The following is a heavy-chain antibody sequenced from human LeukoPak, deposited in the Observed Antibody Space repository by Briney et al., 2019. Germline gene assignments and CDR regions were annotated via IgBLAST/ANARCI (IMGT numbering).Heavy chain of an antibody. CDR1: GGSINRYY. J-gene: IGHJ4*02. CDR3: ARANYFDY. CDR2: IYYTGSP. Sequence: SETLSLTCTVSGGSINRYYWSWFRQPPGEGLQWIGSIYYTGSPNYNPSLKRRVTISVDTSKNQFSLKLSSVTPADTAVFYCARANYFDYWGQGTLVTVSA. V-gene: IGHV4-59*01.